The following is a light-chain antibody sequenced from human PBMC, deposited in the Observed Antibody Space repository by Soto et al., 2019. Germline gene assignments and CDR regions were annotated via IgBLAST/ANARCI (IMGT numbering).Light chain of an antibody. V-gene: IGKV3-20*01. J-gene: IGKJ2*01. CDR2: GVS. Sequence: EVVLTQSPGTLSLSPGEGATLSCRASQSIISSYLAWYQHKPGQAPRLLIYGVSSRATGVPDRFSGSGSGTDFTLTISRPEPEDFAVYYCQQYGNSVPFTFGQGTKLEIK. CDR1: QSIISSY. CDR3: QQYGNSVPFT.